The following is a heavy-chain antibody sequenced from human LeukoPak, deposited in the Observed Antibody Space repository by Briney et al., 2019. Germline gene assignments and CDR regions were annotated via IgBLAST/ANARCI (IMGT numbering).Heavy chain of an antibody. CDR2: ISYDGSNK. J-gene: IGHJ6*02. D-gene: IGHD6-13*01. V-gene: IGHV3-30-3*01. Sequence: PGRSLRLSCAASGFTFSSYAMHWVRQAPGKGLEWVAVISYDGSNKYYADSVKGRFTISRDNSKNTLYLQMNSLRAEDTAVYYCARGERGPRYSSSWYPHPYYYYGMDVWGQGTTVTVSS. CDR3: ARGERGPRYSSSWYPHPYYYYGMDV. CDR1: GFTFSSYA.